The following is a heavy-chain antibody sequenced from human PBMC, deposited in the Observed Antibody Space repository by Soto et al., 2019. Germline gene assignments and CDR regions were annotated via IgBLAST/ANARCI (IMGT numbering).Heavy chain of an antibody. D-gene: IGHD3-3*01. V-gene: IGHV1-69*13. J-gene: IGHJ6*02. CDR3: ARGLKVFGAVIIRYYYYGMDV. CDR2: IIPIFGTA. CDR1: GGTFSSYA. Sequence: ASVKVSCKASGGTFSSYAISWVRQAPGQGLEWMGGIIPIFGTANYAQKFQGRVTITADESTSTAYMELSSLRSEDTAVYYCARGLKVFGAVIIRYYYYGMDVWGQGTTVTVSS.